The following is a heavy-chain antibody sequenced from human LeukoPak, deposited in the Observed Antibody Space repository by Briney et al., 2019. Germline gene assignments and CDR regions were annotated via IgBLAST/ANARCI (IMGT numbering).Heavy chain of an antibody. J-gene: IGHJ4*02. V-gene: IGHV1-18*01. CDR1: GYTFNTYG. CDR3: LRDAQRPRLTPDY. CDR2: ISTYNGDT. D-gene: IGHD6-25*01. Sequence: ASVKVSCKASGYTFNTYGISWVRQAPGQGLEWMGWISTYNGDTIYVQSLQGRVTLTTDTSTSTAYMELMSLRSDDTAVYYCLRDAQRPRLTPDYWGQGTLVTVSS.